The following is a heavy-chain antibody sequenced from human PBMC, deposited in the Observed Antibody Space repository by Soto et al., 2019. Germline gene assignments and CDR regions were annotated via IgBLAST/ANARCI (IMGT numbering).Heavy chain of an antibody. V-gene: IGHV3-23*01. D-gene: IGHD1-20*01. Sequence: EVQLLESGGGLVQPGGSLRLSCAASGFTFSNHAMSWVRQAPGKGLEWVSGIDGSGAGTYYADSVRGRCTVSRDNSKKTLYRQITSLRAEDTAVDYCAKEEFRRYEFVYWGQGTLLTVSS. CDR1: GFTFSNHA. J-gene: IGHJ4*02. CDR3: AKEEFRRYEFVY. CDR2: IDGSGAGT.